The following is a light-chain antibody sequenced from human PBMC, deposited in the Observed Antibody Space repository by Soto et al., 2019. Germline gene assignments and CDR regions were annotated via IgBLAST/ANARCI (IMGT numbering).Light chain of an antibody. CDR1: QSIGTG. CDR3: QQYNGNSRT. V-gene: IGKV1-5*03. J-gene: IGKJ1*01. CDR2: EAS. Sequence: IQMTQSPSTLSAFLGDRITITYRASQSIGTGLAWCQQRPGIAPKLLIYEASTLQSGVPSRFSGSVSGTEFSLTINSLQPDDFATYYCQQYNGNSRTFGQGTKVEI.